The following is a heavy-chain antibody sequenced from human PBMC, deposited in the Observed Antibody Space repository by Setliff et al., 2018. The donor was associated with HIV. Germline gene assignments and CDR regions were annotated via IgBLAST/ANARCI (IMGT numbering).Heavy chain of an antibody. D-gene: IGHD5-18*01. CDR2: IRYDGSYR. CDR3: AKMHTAMDPDTFDI. V-gene: IGHV3-30*02. Sequence: GWSLRLSCAVSGFTFISYGMYWVRQAPGKGLEWVAFIRYDGSYRYYVDSVKGRFTISRDNSKNTMFLQMNSLRVEDTAIYYCAKMHTAMDPDTFDIWGQGTMVTVSS. CDR1: GFTFISYG. J-gene: IGHJ3*02.